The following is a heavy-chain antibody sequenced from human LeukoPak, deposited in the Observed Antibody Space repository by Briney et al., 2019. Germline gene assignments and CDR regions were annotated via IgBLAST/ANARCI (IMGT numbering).Heavy chain of an antibody. CDR1: GYTLSDYD. V-gene: IGHV1-8*01. J-gene: IGHJ5*02. Sequence: ASVTVSCKASGYTLSDYDINWVRQAPGQGLEYMGWINPNSLIPGYARKFRGRVTLTMDTSIRTAYMELSGLTYDATAIYYCARVKPVPTVSFDPWGQGTLVTVSS. D-gene: IGHD4-17*01. CDR3: ARVKPVPTVSFDP. CDR2: INPNSLIP.